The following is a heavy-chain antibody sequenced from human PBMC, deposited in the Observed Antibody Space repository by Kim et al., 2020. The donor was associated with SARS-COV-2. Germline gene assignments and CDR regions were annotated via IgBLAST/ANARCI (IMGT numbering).Heavy chain of an antibody. V-gene: IGHV3-23*01. D-gene: IGHD1-26*01. Sequence: LSLTCAASGFTFSSYAMSWVRQAPGKGLEWVSAISGSGGSTYYADSVKGRFTISRDNSKNTLYLQMNSLRAEDTAVYYCAKGEGWELLSVFDYWGQGTLVTVSS. CDR1: GFTFSSYA. CDR3: AKGEGWELLSVFDY. CDR2: ISGSGGST. J-gene: IGHJ4*02.